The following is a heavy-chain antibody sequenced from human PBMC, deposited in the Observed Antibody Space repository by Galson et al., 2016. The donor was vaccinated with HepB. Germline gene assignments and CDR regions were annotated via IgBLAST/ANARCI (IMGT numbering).Heavy chain of an antibody. CDR1: GGSISSSSYY. V-gene: IGHV4-39*01. CDR2: IYYSGYT. D-gene: IGHD1-1*01. Sequence: SETLSLTCTVSGGSISSSSYYWSWIRQPPGKGLEWIGSIYYSGYTYYNPSLKSRVTISVDTSKNQFSLKLSSVTAADTAVYYCAGLVGQLEDYWGRGTLVTVSS. J-gene: IGHJ4*02. CDR3: AGLVGQLEDY.